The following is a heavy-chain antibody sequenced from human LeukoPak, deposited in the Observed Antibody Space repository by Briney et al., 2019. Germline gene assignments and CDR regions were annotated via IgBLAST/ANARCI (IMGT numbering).Heavy chain of an antibody. CDR3: ARGVGNYRYYFDF. Sequence: GGSLRLSCAASGFTFRSYSMHWVRQAPGKGLEWVSSISSSSSYIYYADSVKGRFTISRGNAKNSLYLQMNSLRAEDTAVYYCARGVGNYRYYFDFWGQGTLVTVSS. V-gene: IGHV3-21*01. CDR2: ISSSSSYI. D-gene: IGHD3-22*01. J-gene: IGHJ4*02. CDR1: GFTFRSYS.